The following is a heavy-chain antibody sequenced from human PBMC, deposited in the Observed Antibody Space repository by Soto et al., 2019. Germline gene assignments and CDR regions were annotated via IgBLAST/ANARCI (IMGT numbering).Heavy chain of an antibody. J-gene: IGHJ4*02. CDR2: TNQDGSEK. CDR3: SGGVGDAI. CDR1: GFSFRSDW. Sequence: EDQLVESGGGLVQPGGSLRLTCAVSGFSFRSDWMNWVRQAPGKGLEWVAHTNQDGSEKYYLDSVKGRFTIFRDNAKNSLYLQMTSLRAEDTDVYYCSGGVGDAIWGQGTLVTGSS. D-gene: IGHD1-26*01. V-gene: IGHV3-7*04.